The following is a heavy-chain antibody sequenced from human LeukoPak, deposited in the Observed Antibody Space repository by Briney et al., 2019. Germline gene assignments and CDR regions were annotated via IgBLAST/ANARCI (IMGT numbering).Heavy chain of an antibody. Sequence: GGSLRLSCAASRFTFSTYWMHWVRQAPGKGLVWVSRINSDGSSTGYADSVKGRFTISRDNAKNSLYLQMNSLRAEDTAVYYCARRTGYSSGWSFDYWGQGTLVTVSS. D-gene: IGHD6-19*01. V-gene: IGHV3-74*01. CDR3: ARRTGYSSGWSFDY. CDR2: INSDGSST. CDR1: RFTFSTYW. J-gene: IGHJ4*02.